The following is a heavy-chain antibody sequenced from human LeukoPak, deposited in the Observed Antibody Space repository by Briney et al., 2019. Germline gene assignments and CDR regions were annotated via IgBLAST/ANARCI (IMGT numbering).Heavy chain of an antibody. CDR3: AGGASETSGLWFGEIFAWVMDV. V-gene: IGHV3-21*01. D-gene: IGHD3-10*01. J-gene: IGHJ6*02. Sequence: GGSLRLSCAASGFTFSSYGMNWVRQAPGKGLEWVSSISRSSSYIYYADSVKGRFTISRDNAKNSLYLQMNSLRAEDTAVYYCAGGASETSGLWFGEIFAWVMDVWGQGTTVTVSS. CDR2: ISRSSSYI. CDR1: GFTFSSYG.